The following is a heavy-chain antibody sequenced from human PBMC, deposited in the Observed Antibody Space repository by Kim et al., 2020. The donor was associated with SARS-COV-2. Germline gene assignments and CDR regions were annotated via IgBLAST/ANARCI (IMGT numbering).Heavy chain of an antibody. D-gene: IGHD3-10*01. V-gene: IGHV4-34*01. Sequence: TPSLQSRVTLSVDTSKNQFSLKLSSVTAADTAVYYCARGRFMVRGYYFDYWGQGTLVTVSS. J-gene: IGHJ4*02. CDR3: ARGRFMVRGYYFDY.